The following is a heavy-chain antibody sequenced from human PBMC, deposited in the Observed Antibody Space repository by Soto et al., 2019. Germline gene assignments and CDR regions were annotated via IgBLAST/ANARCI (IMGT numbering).Heavy chain of an antibody. CDR3: AKEYGSTWIDH. J-gene: IGHJ4*02. Sequence: GSSLRLSCAASGFTFSSYAMHWVRQATGKGLEWVAAMSYDGTKQYYVDSVKGRFTISRDNSRNTLFLQLNSLRDEDTAVYYCAKEYGSTWIDHWGQGTPVTVSS. D-gene: IGHD6-13*01. CDR2: MSYDGTKQ. CDR1: GFTFSSYA. V-gene: IGHV3-30*04.